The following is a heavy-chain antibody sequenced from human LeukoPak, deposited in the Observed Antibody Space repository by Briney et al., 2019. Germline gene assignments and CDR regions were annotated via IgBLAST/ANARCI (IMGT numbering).Heavy chain of an antibody. Sequence: PAETLSLTCTASGASFSSSYWSWIRHPPGKALEWIGYFYNNGRNNNNSALKSRVTISGDTSKNQVSLLLKSVTAADTAVYYCARSGRNGWGHLFDYWGQGTLLAVSS. CDR1: GASFSSSY. V-gene: IGHV4-59*01. J-gene: IGHJ4*02. D-gene: IGHD3-10*01. CDR2: FYNNGRN. CDR3: ARSGRNGWGHLFDY.